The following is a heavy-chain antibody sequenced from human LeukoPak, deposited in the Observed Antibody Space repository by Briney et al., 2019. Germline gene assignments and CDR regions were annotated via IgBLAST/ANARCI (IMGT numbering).Heavy chain of an antibody. D-gene: IGHD6-19*01. J-gene: IGHJ4*02. CDR3: ARRRGSCGWYPKYYFDY. V-gene: IGHV4-34*01. Sequence: PSETLSLTCAVYGGSFSGYYWSWIRQPPGKGLEWIGEINHSGSTNYNPSLKSRVTISVDTSKNQFSLKLSSVTAADTAVYYCARRRGSCGWYPKYYFDYWGQGTLVTVSS. CDR2: INHSGST. CDR1: GGSFSGYY.